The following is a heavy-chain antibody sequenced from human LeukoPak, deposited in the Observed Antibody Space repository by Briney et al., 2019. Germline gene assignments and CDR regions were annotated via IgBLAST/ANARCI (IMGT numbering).Heavy chain of an antibody. D-gene: IGHD3-22*01. CDR2: ISWNSGSI. CDR3: AVGVITSFDP. CDR1: GFTFDDYA. J-gene: IGHJ5*02. Sequence: GRSLRLSCAASGFTFDDYAMHWVRQAPGKGLEWVSGISWNSGSIGYADSVKGRFTISRDNAKNSLYLQMNSLRAEDTAVYYCAVGVITSFDPWGQGTLVTVSS. V-gene: IGHV3-9*01.